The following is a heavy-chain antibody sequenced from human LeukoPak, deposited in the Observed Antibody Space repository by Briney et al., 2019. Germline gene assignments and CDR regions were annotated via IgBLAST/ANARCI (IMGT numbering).Heavy chain of an antibody. CDR2: INSDGGST. D-gene: IGHD3-22*01. CDR1: GFTFSSYW. CDR3: AKGAQWLGVIDP. J-gene: IGHJ5*02. Sequence: GGSLRLSCAASGFTFSSYWMHWVRQAPGKGLVWVSRINSDGGSTTYADSVKGRFTISRDNAKKTLYLQMNSLRAEDTAVYYCAKGAQWLGVIDPWGQGTLVTVSS. V-gene: IGHV3-74*01.